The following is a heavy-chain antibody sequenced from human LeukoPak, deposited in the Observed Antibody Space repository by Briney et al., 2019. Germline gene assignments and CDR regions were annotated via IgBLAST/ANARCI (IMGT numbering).Heavy chain of an antibody. Sequence: GGSLRLSCAASGFTFSDYYMSWIRQAPGKGLGWVSYISSSSSYTNYADSVKGRFTISRDNAKNSLYLQMNSLRAEDTAVYYCARDLSYYYGSGRGFDYWGQGTLVTVSS. V-gene: IGHV3-11*06. J-gene: IGHJ4*02. CDR1: GFTFSDYY. D-gene: IGHD3-10*01. CDR3: ARDLSYYYGSGRGFDY. CDR2: ISSSSSYT.